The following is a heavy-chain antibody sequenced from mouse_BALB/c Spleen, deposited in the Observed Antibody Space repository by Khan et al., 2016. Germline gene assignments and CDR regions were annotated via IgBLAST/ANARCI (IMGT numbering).Heavy chain of an antibody. CDR3: ARDYDNDGDWYFDF. J-gene: IGHJ1*01. V-gene: IGHV9-3-1*01. D-gene: IGHD2-4*01. CDR2: MNTYTGEP. CDR1: GYTFTNYG. Sequence: QIQLVQSGPELKKPGETVKISCKASGYTFTNYGMNWVKQAPGKGLKWMGWMNTYTGEPTYADDFKGRFAFSLKTSARTAYLQINHLKNEDTATYFCARDYDNDGDWYFDFWGAGTTVTVSS.